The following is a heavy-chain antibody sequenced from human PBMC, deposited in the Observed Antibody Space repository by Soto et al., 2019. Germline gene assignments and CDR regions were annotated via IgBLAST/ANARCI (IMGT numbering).Heavy chain of an antibody. V-gene: IGHV1-2*02. CDR3: GRGRSGQIVVFY. D-gene: IGHD1-26*01. CDR1: GDTLTGHY. Sequence: SLNVAGKTSGDTLTGHYIHWVRQAPQQGPEWMGEIGPESGATRYAQKFRGRVTMTMDTSITTVYMELKNLSPDDTAVYYCGRGRSGQIVVFYWGQGTPVSSPQ. J-gene: IGHJ4*02. CDR2: IGPESGAT.